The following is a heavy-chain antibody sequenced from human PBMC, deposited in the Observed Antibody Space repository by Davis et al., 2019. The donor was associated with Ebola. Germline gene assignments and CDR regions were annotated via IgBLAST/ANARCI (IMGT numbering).Heavy chain of an antibody. J-gene: IGHJ4*02. V-gene: IGHV3-53*01. CDR3: ARASNCGGDCYPQD. D-gene: IGHD2-21*02. CDR1: GFTVSSNY. Sequence: GGSLRLSCAASGFTVSSNYMSWVRQAPGKGLEWVSVIYSGGSTYYADSVKGRFTISRDNSKNTLYLQMNSLRAEDTAVYYCARASNCGGDCYPQDWGQGTLVTVSS. CDR2: IYSGGST.